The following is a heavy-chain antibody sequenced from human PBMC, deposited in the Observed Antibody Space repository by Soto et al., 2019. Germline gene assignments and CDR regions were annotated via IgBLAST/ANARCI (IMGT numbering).Heavy chain of an antibody. Sequence: QVQLVQSGAEVKKPGSSVKVSCKASGGTFSSYAISWVRQAHGQGLEWMGGIIPIFGTANYAQKFQGRVTITADKSTSTAYMELCSLRSEDTAVYYCATKGDIVVVPAAISYPYYYYYYGMDVWGQGTTVTVSS. CDR1: GGTFSSYA. V-gene: IGHV1-69*06. D-gene: IGHD2-2*02. CDR3: ATKGDIVVVPAAISYPYYYYYYGMDV. J-gene: IGHJ6*02. CDR2: IIPIFGTA.